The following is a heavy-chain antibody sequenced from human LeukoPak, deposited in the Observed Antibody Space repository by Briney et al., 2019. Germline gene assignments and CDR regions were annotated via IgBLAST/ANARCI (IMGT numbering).Heavy chain of an antibody. CDR1: GDSVSSNSAA. V-gene: IGHV6-1*01. J-gene: IGHJ1*01. CDR3: AQADSTGYFYFQH. Sequence: SQTLSLTCAISGDSVSSNSAAWNWIRQSPSRGLEWLGRTYYRSEWYNDYAVSVKSRININPDTSKNQFSLQLNSVTHEDTAVYYCAQADSTGYFYFQHWGQGTLVTVSS. D-gene: IGHD3-22*01. CDR2: TYYRSEWYN.